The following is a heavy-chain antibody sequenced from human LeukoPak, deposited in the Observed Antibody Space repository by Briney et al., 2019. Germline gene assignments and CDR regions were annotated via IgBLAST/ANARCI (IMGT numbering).Heavy chain of an antibody. D-gene: IGHD3-22*01. J-gene: IGHJ5*02. Sequence: KASETLSLTCTVSGGSISSSSYYWGWIRQPPGKGLEWIGSIYYSGSTYSNPSLKSRVTISVDTSKNQFSLKLSSVTAADTAVYYCASGYGSSGYYSYPGTWWFDPWGQGTLVTVSS. V-gene: IGHV4-39*01. CDR1: GGSISSSSYY. CDR3: ASGYGSSGYYSYPGTWWFDP. CDR2: IYYSGST.